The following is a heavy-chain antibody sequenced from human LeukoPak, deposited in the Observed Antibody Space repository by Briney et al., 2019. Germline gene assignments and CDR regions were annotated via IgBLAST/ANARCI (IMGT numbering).Heavy chain of an antibody. J-gene: IGHJ4*02. CDR1: GGSISSYY. D-gene: IGHD5-18*01. CDR3: ASTNAAMVRGWGFDY. CDR2: IYYSGST. V-gene: IGHV4-59*01. Sequence: SETLSLTCTVSGGSISSYYWSWIRQPPGKGLEWIGYIYYSGSTNYNPSLKSLVTISVDTSKNQFSLKLSSVTAADTAVYYCASTNAAMVRGWGFDYWGQGTLVTVSS.